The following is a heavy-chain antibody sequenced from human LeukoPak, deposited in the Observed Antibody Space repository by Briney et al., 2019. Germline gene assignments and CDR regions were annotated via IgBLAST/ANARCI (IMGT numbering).Heavy chain of an antibody. J-gene: IGHJ4*02. D-gene: IGHD2-15*01. V-gene: IGHV3-33*06. Sequence: GGSLRLSCAASGFTFSSYGMHWVRQAPGKWLEWVAVIWYDGSNKYYADSVKGRFTISRDNSKNTLYLQMNSLRAEDTAVYYCAKDRVEAATLGYFDYWGQGTLVTVSS. CDR2: IWYDGSNK. CDR1: GFTFSSYG. CDR3: AKDRVEAATLGYFDY.